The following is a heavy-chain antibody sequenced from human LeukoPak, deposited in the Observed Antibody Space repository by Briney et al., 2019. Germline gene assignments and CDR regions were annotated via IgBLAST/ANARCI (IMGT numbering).Heavy chain of an antibody. CDR1: GFTFSIYA. Sequence: GGSLRLSCAAYGFTFSIYAMHWVRQAQGKGLEWVAVISYDGSNKYYADSVKGRFTISRDNSKNTLYLQMNSLRAEDTAVYYCARDSLMVYAMENYFDYWGQGTLVTVSS. D-gene: IGHD2-8*01. CDR2: ISYDGSNK. V-gene: IGHV3-30-3*01. CDR3: ARDSLMVYAMENYFDY. J-gene: IGHJ4*02.